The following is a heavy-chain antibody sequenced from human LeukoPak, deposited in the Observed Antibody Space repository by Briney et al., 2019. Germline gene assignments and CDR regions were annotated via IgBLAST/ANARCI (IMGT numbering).Heavy chain of an antibody. V-gene: IGHV1-69*13. Sequence: SVKVSCKASGGTFSSYAISWVRQAPGQGLEWMGGIIPIFGTANYAQKFQGRVTITADESTSTAYMELSSLRSEDTAVYYCAREGYRAHGYYYYYGMDVWGQGTTVTVSS. CDR1: GGTFSSYA. J-gene: IGHJ6*02. CDR2: IIPIFGTA. CDR3: AREGYRAHGYYYYYGMDV. D-gene: IGHD3-16*02.